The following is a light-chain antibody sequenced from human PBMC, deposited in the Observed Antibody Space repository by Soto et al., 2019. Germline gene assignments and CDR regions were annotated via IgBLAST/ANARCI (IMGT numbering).Light chain of an antibody. CDR3: ATWDYSLTGEV. Sequence: QSVLTQPPSVSGAPGQTVVISCSGSSSNIGAPYDVNWYRQIPGTAPKLLIYDNNKRPSGIPDRFSGSKSGTSGTLDITGLQTGEAADYYRATWDYSLTGEVFGGGTKLTVL. CDR2: DNN. J-gene: IGLJ2*01. CDR1: SSNIGAPYD. V-gene: IGLV1-51*01.